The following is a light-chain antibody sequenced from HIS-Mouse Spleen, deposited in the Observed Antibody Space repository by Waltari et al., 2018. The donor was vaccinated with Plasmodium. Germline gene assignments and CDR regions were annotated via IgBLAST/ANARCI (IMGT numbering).Light chain of an antibody. V-gene: IGKV1-33*01. Sequence: DIQMTQSPSSLSASVGDRVTITCQASKDISNYLNWYHQKPGKAPKLLIYDASNMDTGVSSRFSGSGSGTDFTFNISSLQPEDIATYYCQQYDNLPPLFTFGPGTRVDIK. CDR1: KDISNY. CDR2: DAS. CDR3: QQYDNLPPLFT. J-gene: IGKJ3*01.